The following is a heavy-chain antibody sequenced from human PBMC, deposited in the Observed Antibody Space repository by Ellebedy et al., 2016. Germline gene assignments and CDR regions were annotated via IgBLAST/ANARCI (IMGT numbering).Heavy chain of an antibody. CDR2: INHSGIT. Sequence: SETLSLTXAVYGGSFTGYYWTWIRQPPGKGLEWVGEINHSGITKYNPSLKSRVNISVDTSKKHVSLRLNSVTAADTAVYYCTRWRRGSYHVLPFDYWGQGTLVTVSS. J-gene: IGHJ4*02. CDR3: TRWRRGSYHVLPFDY. D-gene: IGHD1-26*01. CDR1: GGSFTGYY. V-gene: IGHV4-34*01.